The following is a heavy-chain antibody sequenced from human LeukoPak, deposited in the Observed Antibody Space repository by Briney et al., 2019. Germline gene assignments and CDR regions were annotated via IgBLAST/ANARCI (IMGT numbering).Heavy chain of an antibody. D-gene: IGHD1-7*01. CDR2: MYSDGST. Sequence: GGSLRLSCVVSGFSVSNNYIIWVRQAPGTGLECVSVMYSDGSTYYADSVKGRFTISRDNSKNTLYLQMNSLRAEDTALYYCARIWNYGYWGQGTLVTVSS. CDR1: GFSVSNNY. CDR3: ARIWNYGY. V-gene: IGHV3-53*01. J-gene: IGHJ4*02.